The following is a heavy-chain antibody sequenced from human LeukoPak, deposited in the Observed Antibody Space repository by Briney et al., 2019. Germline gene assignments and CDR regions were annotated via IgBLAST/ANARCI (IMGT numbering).Heavy chain of an antibody. CDR1: GGSISSSSYY. V-gene: IGHV4-39*07. CDR3: ANSRYDILTGYYPHLY. D-gene: IGHD3-9*01. J-gene: IGHJ4*02. CDR2: IYYSGST. Sequence: PSETLSLTCTVSGGSISSSSYYWGWIRQPPGKGLEWIGSIYYSGSTYYNPSLKSRVTISVDTSKNQFSLKLSSVTAADTAVYYCANSRYDILTGYYPHLYWGQGTLVTVSS.